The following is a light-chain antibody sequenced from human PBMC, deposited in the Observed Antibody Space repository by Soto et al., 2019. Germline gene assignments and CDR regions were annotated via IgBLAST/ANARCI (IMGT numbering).Light chain of an antibody. CDR2: EVS. CDR3: SSYGSGNARL. Sequence: QSALTQPASVSGSPGLSITISCTGTSSDVGGYKYVSWYQQHPGKAPKLIIYEVSNRRSGVSNRFSGSKSGNTASLTISGLQAEDEADYYCSSYGSGNARLFGTGTKVTVL. J-gene: IGLJ1*01. V-gene: IGLV2-14*01. CDR1: SSDVGGYKY.